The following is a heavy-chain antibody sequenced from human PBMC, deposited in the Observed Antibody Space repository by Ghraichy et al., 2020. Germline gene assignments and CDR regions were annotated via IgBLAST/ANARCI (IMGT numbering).Heavy chain of an antibody. CDR1: GGSFSGYY. J-gene: IGHJ4*02. CDR2: INHSGST. D-gene: IGHD3-10*01. Sequence: SETLSLTCAVYGGSFSGYYWSWIRQPPGKGLEWIGEINHSGSTNYNPSLKSRVTISVDTSKNQFSLKLSSVTAADTAVYYCARAGSGSWNYWGQGTLVTVSS. CDR3: ARAGSGSWNY. V-gene: IGHV4-34*01.